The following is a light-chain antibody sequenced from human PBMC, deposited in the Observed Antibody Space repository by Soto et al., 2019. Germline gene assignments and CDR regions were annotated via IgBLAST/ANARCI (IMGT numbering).Light chain of an antibody. CDR1: QSVSSSY. CDR3: QQYGSSPPIT. J-gene: IGKJ5*01. V-gene: IGKV3-20*01. CDR2: GAS. Sequence: ILWWLCLGTLSLSPGERGNLSCRASQSVSSSYLAWYQQKPGQAPRLLIYGASSRATGIPDRFSGSGSGTDFTLTISRLEPEDFAVYYCQQYGSSPPITFGQGTRLEI.